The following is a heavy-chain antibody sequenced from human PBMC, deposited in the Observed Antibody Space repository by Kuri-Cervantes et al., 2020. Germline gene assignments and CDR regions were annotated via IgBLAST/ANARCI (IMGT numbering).Heavy chain of an antibody. D-gene: IGHD2-2*01. CDR1: GGTFSSYA. V-gene: IGHV1-69*05. CDR2: IIPIFGTA. J-gene: IGHJ6*03. Sequence: SVKVSCKASGGTFSSYAISWVRQAPGQGLEWMGGIIPIFGTANYAQKFQGRVTTTTDESTSTAYMELSSLRSEDTAVYYCARGTRVPAAKYYYYYYYMDVWGKGTTVTVSS. CDR3: ARGTRVPAAKYYYYYYYMDV.